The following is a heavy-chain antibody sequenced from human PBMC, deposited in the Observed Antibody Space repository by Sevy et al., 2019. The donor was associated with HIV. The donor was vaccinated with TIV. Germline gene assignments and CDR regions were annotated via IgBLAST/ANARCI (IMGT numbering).Heavy chain of an antibody. CDR2: IRNDGSTK. J-gene: IGHJ6*02. D-gene: IGHD4-17*01. V-gene: IGHV3-30*02. CDR1: GFTFKSYG. Sequence: GGSLRLSCAASGFTFKSYGMHWVRQAPGKGLEWVTFIRNDGSTKYYADSVRGRFTASRDNSKNTLYLHMNSRRPEDTAVYYCVKGPHPAVTTSYALDVWGQGTTVTVSS. CDR3: VKGPHPAVTTSYALDV.